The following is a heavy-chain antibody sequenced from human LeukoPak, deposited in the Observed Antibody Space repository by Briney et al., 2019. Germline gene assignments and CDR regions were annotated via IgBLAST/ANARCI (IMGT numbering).Heavy chain of an antibody. CDR3: ARVRIAARGWFDP. J-gene: IGHJ5*02. V-gene: IGHV1-8*01. D-gene: IGHD6-13*01. Sequence: ASVRVSSKASVYTFTIYDINWVRQAPGQGREWMGWMNPNSGNTGYAQKFQGRVTMTRNTSISTAYMELSSLRSEDTAVYYCARVRIAARGWFDPWGQGTLVTVSS. CDR1: VYTFTIYD. CDR2: MNPNSGNT.